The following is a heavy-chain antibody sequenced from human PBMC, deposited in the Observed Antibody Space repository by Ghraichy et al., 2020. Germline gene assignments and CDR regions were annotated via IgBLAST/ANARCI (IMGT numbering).Heavy chain of an antibody. CDR1: GLTLSSYW. D-gene: IGHD3-10*01. V-gene: IGHV3-74*01. CDR2: IKTDGSTT. J-gene: IGHJ4*02. CDR3: STSPRADRGNY. Sequence: GSLRLSCAASGLTLSSYWMHWVRQAPGKGLEWVSHIKTDGSTTNYADSVRGRFTISRDNAKNTLYLQMNSLRADDTAVYYCSTSPRADRGNYWGQGTLVTVSS.